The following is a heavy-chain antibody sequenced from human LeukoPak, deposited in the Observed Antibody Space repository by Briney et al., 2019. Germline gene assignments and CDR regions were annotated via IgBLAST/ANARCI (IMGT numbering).Heavy chain of an antibody. Sequence: PGGSLRLSCAASGFTFSSYAMSWVRQAQGKGLEWVSAISGSGGSTYYADSVKGRFTISRDNSKNTLYLQMNSLRAEDTAVYYCAKDGPPIVVVVAATPGYFDYWGQGTLVTVSS. V-gene: IGHV3-23*01. J-gene: IGHJ4*02. CDR2: ISGSGGST. D-gene: IGHD2-15*01. CDR1: GFTFSSYA. CDR3: AKDGPPIVVVVAATPGYFDY.